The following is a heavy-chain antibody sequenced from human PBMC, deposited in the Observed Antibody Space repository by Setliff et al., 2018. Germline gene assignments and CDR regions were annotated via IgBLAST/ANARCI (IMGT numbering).Heavy chain of an antibody. D-gene: IGHD6-19*01. J-gene: IGHJ1*01. V-gene: IGHV1-18*01. CDR2: ISPYNGDT. Sequence: ASVKVSCKPSGYGFMSYGVSWVRQAPGQGLEWLGWISPYNGDTDYAQKFQGRVTMTTDTSTNTAYMELTSLRSEDTAVYYCARGADRDSSSQFIQHWGQGTLVTVSS. CDR1: GYGFMSYG. CDR3: ARGADRDSSSQFIQH.